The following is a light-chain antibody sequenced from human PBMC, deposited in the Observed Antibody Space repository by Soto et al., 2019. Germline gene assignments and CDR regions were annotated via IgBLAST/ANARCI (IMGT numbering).Light chain of an antibody. CDR3: GSYRSTSKL. J-gene: IGLJ1*01. CDR2: DVS. V-gene: IGLV2-14*01. CDR1: NIDVGGYYS. Sequence: QFVLAQPVFTSGSPEQSIARCCAGTNIDVGGYYSVSWYQQHSGKAPKLMIYDVSNRPSGVSNRFSGSKSGNTASLTIFGLQAEDEADYYCGSYRSTSKLFGTGTKVTVL.